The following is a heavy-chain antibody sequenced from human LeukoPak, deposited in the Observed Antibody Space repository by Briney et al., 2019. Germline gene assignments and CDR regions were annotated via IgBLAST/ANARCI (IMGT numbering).Heavy chain of an antibody. CDR3: AASGAVAGTYYGMDV. CDR1: GYSFTSYW. Sequence: GESLKISCKGSGYSFTSYWIGWVRQMPGKGLEWMGIIYPGDSDTRYSPSFRGQVTISADKSISTAYLQWSSLKASDTAMYYCAASGAVAGTYYGMDVWGQGTTVTVSS. CDR2: IYPGDSDT. D-gene: IGHD6-19*01. J-gene: IGHJ6*02. V-gene: IGHV5-51*01.